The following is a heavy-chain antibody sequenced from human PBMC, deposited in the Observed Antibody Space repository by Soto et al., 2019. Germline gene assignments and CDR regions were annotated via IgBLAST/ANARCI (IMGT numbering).Heavy chain of an antibody. CDR3: ATMKRARLDF. CDR2: INPTLDST. Sequence: QEQVVQSGPALKEPGSSVKVSCRASGIMSSGYGFSWVRQAPGQGLEWVGRINPTLDSTQYAQNLQGRVSITVDKSTDTAYVEVTSLRLEDTAIYFCATMKRARLDFWGRGTVVTVSS. V-gene: IGHV1-69*09. D-gene: IGHD6-25*01. CDR1: GIMSSGYG. J-gene: IGHJ4*02.